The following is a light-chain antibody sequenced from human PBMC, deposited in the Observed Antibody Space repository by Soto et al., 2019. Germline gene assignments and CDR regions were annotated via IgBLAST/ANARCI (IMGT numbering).Light chain of an antibody. CDR3: QQYGSSPIT. V-gene: IGKV3-20*01. Sequence: EIVLTQSPATLTVTPGERVTLSCRASENINNYLAWYQQRPGQAPRLLIYEASSRATGVPARFSGSGSGTDFTLTISRLEPEDFAVYYCQQYGSSPITFGQGTRLEIK. CDR2: EAS. CDR1: ENINNY. J-gene: IGKJ5*01.